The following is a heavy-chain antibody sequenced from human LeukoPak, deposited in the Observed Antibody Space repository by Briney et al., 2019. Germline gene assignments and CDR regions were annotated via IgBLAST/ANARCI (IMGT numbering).Heavy chain of an antibody. V-gene: IGHV1-2*02. CDR1: GYTFTGYY. CDR2: INPNSGGT. Sequence: GASVKVSCKASGYTFTGYYMHWVRQAPGQGLEWMGWINPNSGGTNYAQKFQGRVTMTRDTSISTAYMELSSLRAEDTAVYYCAKERRDYGDYKYYFDYWGQGTLVTVSS. CDR3: AKERRDYGDYKYYFDY. J-gene: IGHJ4*02. D-gene: IGHD4-17*01.